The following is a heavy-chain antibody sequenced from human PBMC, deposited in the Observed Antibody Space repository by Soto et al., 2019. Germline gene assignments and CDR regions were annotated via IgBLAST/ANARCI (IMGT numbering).Heavy chain of an antibody. J-gene: IGHJ4*02. CDR3: ARGSSGFSDFN. D-gene: IGHD3-22*01. V-gene: IGHV5-51*01. CDR2: IYPGDSDT. Sequence: GESLKISCQGSGYSFTTYWIGWVRQVSGKGLEWMGIIYPGDSDTRYSPSFQGQVTISADKSISTAYLQWSSLKASDTAMYYCARGSSGFSDFNWGQGTLVTSPQ. CDR1: GYSFTTYW.